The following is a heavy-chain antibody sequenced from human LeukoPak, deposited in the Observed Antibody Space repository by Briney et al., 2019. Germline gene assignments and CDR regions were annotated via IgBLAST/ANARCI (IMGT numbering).Heavy chain of an antibody. Sequence: SETLSLTCAVYGGSFSGYYWSWIRQPPGKGLEWIGEINHSGSTNYNPSLKSRVTISVDTSKNQFSLKLSSVTAADTAVYYCARETGTTHAWDYWGQGTLVTVSS. J-gene: IGHJ4*02. CDR1: GGSFSGYY. CDR3: ARETGTTHAWDY. V-gene: IGHV4-34*01. D-gene: IGHD1-7*01. CDR2: INHSGST.